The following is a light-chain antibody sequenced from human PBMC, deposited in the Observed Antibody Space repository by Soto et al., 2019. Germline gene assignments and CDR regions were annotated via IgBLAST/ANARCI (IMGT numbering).Light chain of an antibody. CDR1: QSISSS. J-gene: IGKJ4*01. CDR3: QQFAAWPLT. Sequence: EVVMTQSPATLSVSPGEGATLSCRASQSISSSLAWYRQQPGQVPRLLIYGASTRATGVPARFSGSGSGTEFTLTISHLQSEYFAVYYRQQFAAWPLTFGGGTMVEIK. CDR2: GAS. V-gene: IGKV3-15*01.